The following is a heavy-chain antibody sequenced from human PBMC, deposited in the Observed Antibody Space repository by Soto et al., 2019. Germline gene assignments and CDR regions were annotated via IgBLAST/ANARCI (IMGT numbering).Heavy chain of an antibody. CDR3: AKWAGGFDY. V-gene: IGHV3-30*18. J-gene: IGHJ4*02. CDR2: ISYDGSYK. CDR1: RFTFSSYG. Sequence: QVQLVESGGGVVQPGRSLRLFYASSRFTFSSYGMHWVRQAPGKGLEWVAVISYDGSYKYYADSVKGRFTISRDNSKNTLYLQMNSLRAEDTALYYCAKWAGGFDYWGQGTLVTVSS.